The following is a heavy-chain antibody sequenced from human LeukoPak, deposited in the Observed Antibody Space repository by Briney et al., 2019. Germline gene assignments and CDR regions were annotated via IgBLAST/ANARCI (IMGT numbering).Heavy chain of an antibody. J-gene: IGHJ6*03. CDR3: ATGAGPLKYYYYMDV. CDR2: IYDTGSK. Sequence: PGGSLRLSCAASGFIVSGNHMTWVRQAPGKGLEWVSVIYDTGSKYYADSPKGRFTISRDNDTNTMFLQMNSLRADHTALYYSATGAGPLKYYYYMDVWGTGAAVTISS. D-gene: IGHD7-27*01. V-gene: IGHV3-66*01. CDR1: GFIVSGNH.